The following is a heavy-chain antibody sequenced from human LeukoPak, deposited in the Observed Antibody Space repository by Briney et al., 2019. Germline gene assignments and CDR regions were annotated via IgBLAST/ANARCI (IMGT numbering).Heavy chain of an antibody. CDR2: IYTSGST. CDR1: GGSISSYY. D-gene: IGHD6-13*01. CDR3: ARDLGAAAGTVVFDY. J-gene: IGHJ4*02. V-gene: IGHV4-4*07. Sequence: SETLSLTCTVSGGSISSYYWSWIRQPAGKGLEWIGRIYTSGSTNYNPSLKSRVTMSVDTSKNQFSQKLSSVTAADTAVYYCARDLGAAAGTVVFDYWGQGTLVTVSS.